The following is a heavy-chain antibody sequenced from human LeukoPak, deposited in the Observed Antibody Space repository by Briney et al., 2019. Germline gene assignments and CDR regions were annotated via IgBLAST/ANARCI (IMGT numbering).Heavy chain of an antibody. V-gene: IGHV3-23*01. Sequence: GGSLRLSCAASGFTFSSYATSWVRQAPGKGLEWVSAISGSGGSTYYADSVKGRFTISRDNSKNTLYLQMNSLRAEDTAVYYCAKVVTMVRGVILYFDYWGQGTLVTVSS. CDR1: GFTFSSYA. D-gene: IGHD3-10*01. CDR3: AKVVTMVRGVILYFDY. CDR2: ISGSGGST. J-gene: IGHJ4*02.